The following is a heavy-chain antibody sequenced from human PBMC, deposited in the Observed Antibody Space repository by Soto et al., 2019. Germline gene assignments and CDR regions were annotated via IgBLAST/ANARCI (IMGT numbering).Heavy chain of an antibody. J-gene: IGHJ5*02. Sequence: ASVKVSCKASGYTFTSYDINWVRQATGQGLEWMGWMNPNSGSTNYAQKFQGRVTMTRDTSISTAYMELSRLRSDDTAVYYCARSGIAVAAASWFDPWGQGTLVTVSS. V-gene: IGHV1-2*02. CDR2: MNPNSGST. CDR3: ARSGIAVAAASWFDP. D-gene: IGHD6-19*01. CDR1: GYTFTSYD.